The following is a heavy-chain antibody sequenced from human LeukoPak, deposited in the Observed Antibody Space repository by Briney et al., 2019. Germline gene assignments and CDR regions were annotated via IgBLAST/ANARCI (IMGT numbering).Heavy chain of an antibody. V-gene: IGHV3-11*01. CDR3: ASGYGTYAPFDY. CDR2: ISSSGSTI. D-gene: IGHD5-12*01. Sequence: LSLTCTVSGGSISSGGYYWSWIRQAPGKGLEWVSYISSSGSTIYYADSVKGRFTISRDNAKNSLYLQMNSLRAEDTAVYYCASGYGTYAPFDYWGQGTLVTVSS. CDR1: GGSISSGGYY. J-gene: IGHJ4*02.